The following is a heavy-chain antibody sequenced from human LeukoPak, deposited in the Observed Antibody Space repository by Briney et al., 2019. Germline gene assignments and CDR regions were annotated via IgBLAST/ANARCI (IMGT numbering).Heavy chain of an antibody. J-gene: IGHJ4*02. CDR1: GITIDDYA. Sequence: GGSLRLSCAASGITIDDYAMHWVRQAPGKGLEWVSGTSWNSGSTGYADSVKGRFTISRDNAKNSLYLQMNSLRAEDTALYYCVKATGYTYALDYWGQGTLVTVSS. CDR2: TSWNSGST. D-gene: IGHD5-18*01. V-gene: IGHV3-9*01. CDR3: VKATGYTYALDY.